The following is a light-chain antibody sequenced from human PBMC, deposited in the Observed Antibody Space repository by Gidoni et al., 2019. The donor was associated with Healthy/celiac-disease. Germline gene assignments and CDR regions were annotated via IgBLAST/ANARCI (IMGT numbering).Light chain of an antibody. CDR2: DAS. V-gene: IGKV1-33*01. Sequence: DIQMTQSPSSLSASVGDRVTITCQASQDISNYLNWYQQKPGKAPKLLIYDASNLETGVPSRFSGSGSGTDFTFTICSLQPEDIATYYCQQYDNLPLTFGGGTKVEIK. CDR3: QQYDNLPLT. CDR1: QDISNY. J-gene: IGKJ4*01.